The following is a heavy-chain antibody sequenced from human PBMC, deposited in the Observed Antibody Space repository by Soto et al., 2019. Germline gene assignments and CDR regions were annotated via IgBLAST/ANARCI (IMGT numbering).Heavy chain of an antibody. J-gene: IGHJ4*02. Sequence: GFLSLSCPAAEVTFSREWMRCVIESPGKGLVWVSRINSDGSSTSYADSVKGRFTISRDNAKNTLYLQMNSLRAEDTAVYYCARSEGPYAGFDYWGQGTVVTVSA. CDR2: INSDGSST. CDR1: EVTFSREW. CDR3: ARSEGPYAGFDY. V-gene: IGHV3-74*01.